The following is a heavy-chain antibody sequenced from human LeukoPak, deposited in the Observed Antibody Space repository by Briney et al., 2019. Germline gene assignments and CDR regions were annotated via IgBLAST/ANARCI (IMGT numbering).Heavy chain of an antibody. J-gene: IGHJ4*02. Sequence: SETLSLTCAVYGGSFSGYYWSWIRRPPGKGLEWIGEINHSGSTNYNPSLKSRVTISVDTSKNQFSLKLSSVTAADTAVYYCARGLGGGGIAAAGTTFDYWGQGTLVTVSS. CDR3: ARGLGGGGIAAAGTTFDY. CDR1: GGSFSGYY. CDR2: INHSGST. D-gene: IGHD6-13*01. V-gene: IGHV4-34*01.